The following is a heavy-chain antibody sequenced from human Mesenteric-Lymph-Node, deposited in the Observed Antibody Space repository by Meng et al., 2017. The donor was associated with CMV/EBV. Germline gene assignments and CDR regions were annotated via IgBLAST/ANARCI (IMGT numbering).Heavy chain of an antibody. CDR3: ARDRGDWIIRD. Sequence: GESLKISCAASGFSVSTHYVSWVRQAPGKGLEWVSVFYAAGSTYYADSVKGRFTISRDNSKNTVDLHMNSLRGEDTAVYFCARDRGDWIIRDWGQGTLVTVSS. V-gene: IGHV3-53*01. D-gene: IGHD2-21*02. CDR1: GFSVSTHY. CDR2: FYAAGST. J-gene: IGHJ4*02.